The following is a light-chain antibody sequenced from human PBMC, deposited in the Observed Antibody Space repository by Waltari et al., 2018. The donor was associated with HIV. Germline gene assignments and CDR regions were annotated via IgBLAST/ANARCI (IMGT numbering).Light chain of an antibody. V-gene: IGKV4-1*01. CDR2: GAS. J-gene: IGKJ4*01. CDR3: QQYYSTPLT. Sequence: DIVMTQSPDSLAVSLGERATINCKSSQSVLYSSNNKNYLAWYQQKPGQPPKLLLYGASTRESAVPDRFSGSGSGTDFTLTISSLQAEDLAVYYCQQYYSTPLTFGGGTKVEIK. CDR1: QSVLYSSNNKNY.